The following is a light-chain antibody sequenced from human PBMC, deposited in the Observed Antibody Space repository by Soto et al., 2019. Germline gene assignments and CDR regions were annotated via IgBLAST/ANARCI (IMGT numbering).Light chain of an antibody. CDR3: SSYTTSSPPHVV. CDR2: DVS. Sequence: QSVLTQTASVSGSPGQPITISCTGASSDIGNYNYVSWYQQLPGKAPNLMIYDVSNRPSGVSSRFSGSKSGNTASLTISGLQAEDEADYYCSSYTTSSPPHVVFGGGTKVTVL. J-gene: IGLJ2*01. CDR1: SSDIGNYNY. V-gene: IGLV2-14*01.